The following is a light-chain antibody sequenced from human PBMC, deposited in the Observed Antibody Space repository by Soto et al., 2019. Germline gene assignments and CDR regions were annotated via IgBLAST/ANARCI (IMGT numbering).Light chain of an antibody. V-gene: IGLV1-44*01. CDR3: ATWDDDLNAAV. J-gene: IGLJ7*01. CDR2: TND. Sequence: QSVLTQPPSLSGTPGQRVTISCSGSSSNIAGNTVHWYQHLPGTAPKLLIYTNDQRPSGVPGRFSASTSGTSASLAISGLQSDDEAVYYCATWDDDLNAAVFGGGTQLTVL. CDR1: SSNIAGNT.